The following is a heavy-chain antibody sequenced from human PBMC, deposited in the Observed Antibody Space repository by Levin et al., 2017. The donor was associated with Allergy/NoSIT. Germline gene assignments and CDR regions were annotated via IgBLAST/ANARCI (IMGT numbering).Heavy chain of an antibody. D-gene: IGHD6-13*01. Sequence: SCSVSGYSISSGGYHWSWIRQHPGKGLECIGYISHTGSTYYTPSLKSRLTISVDTSQNRFSLKLNSVTGADTAMYYCALSSSWYGARGWFDPWGQGTLVTVSS. CDR1: GYSISSGGYH. CDR2: ISHTGST. J-gene: IGHJ5*02. CDR3: ALSSSWYGARGWFDP. V-gene: IGHV4-31*03.